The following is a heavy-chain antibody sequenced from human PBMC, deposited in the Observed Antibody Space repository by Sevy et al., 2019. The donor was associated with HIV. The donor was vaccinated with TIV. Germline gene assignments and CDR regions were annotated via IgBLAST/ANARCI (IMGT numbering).Heavy chain of an antibody. CDR2: ISDTGTST. Sequence: GGSLRLSCAASGFTFRTFAMSWVRQAPGKGLQWGSSISDTGTSTYYADSVEGRFTISRDNSKKTLYLQMNSLRAEDTALYYCAKYAGDFPHFDYWGQGTLVTVSS. CDR1: GFTFRTFA. D-gene: IGHD7-27*01. J-gene: IGHJ4*02. V-gene: IGHV3-23*01. CDR3: AKYAGDFPHFDY.